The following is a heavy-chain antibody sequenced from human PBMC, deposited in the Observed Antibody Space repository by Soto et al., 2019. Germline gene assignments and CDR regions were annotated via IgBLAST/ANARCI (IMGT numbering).Heavy chain of an antibody. CDR2: ISGSGGST. J-gene: IGHJ4*02. CDR3: AKDNREQQLVLYFDY. V-gene: IGHV3-23*01. D-gene: IGHD6-13*01. CDR1: GFTFSSYA. Sequence: XGSLRLSCAASGFTFSSYAMSWVRQAPGKGLEWVSAISGSGGSTYYADSVKGRFTISRDNSKNTLYLQMNSLRAEDTAVYYCAKDNREQQLVLYFDYWGQETLVTAPQ.